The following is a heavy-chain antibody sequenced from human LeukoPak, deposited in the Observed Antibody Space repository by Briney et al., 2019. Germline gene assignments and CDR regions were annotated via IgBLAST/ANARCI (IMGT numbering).Heavy chain of an antibody. CDR3: AGEGRDGNNPVLSFDS. D-gene: IGHD5-24*01. J-gene: IGHJ4*02. V-gene: IGHV3-7*01. CDR1: GFTFSSYW. CDR2: IKKDGSEK. Sequence: GGSLRLSCAASGFTFSSYWMNWVRQAPGKGLEWVANIKKDGSEKYYVDSVKGRFTISRDNTKTTLYLEMNSLRAEDTAVYYCAGEGRDGNNPVLSFDSGRQGTLVAVSS.